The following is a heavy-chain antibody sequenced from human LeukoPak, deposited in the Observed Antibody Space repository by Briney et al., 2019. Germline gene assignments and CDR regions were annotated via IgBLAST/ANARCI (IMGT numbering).Heavy chain of an antibody. V-gene: IGHV4-59*01. CDR3: ARTWIQLFTPDFDL. J-gene: IGHJ4*02. Sequence: SETLSLTCTVSGGSISSYYWSWIRQPPGKGLEWIGYIYYSGSTNYNPSLKSRVTISVDTSKNQFSLKLTSVTAADTAIYYCARTWIQLFTPDFDLWGQGTQVTVSS. CDR1: GGSISSYY. CDR2: IYYSGST. D-gene: IGHD5-18*01.